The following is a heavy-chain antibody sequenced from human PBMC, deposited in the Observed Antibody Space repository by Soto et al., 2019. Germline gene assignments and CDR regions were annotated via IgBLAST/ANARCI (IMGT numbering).Heavy chain of an antibody. CDR1: GGTFSSYA. D-gene: IGHD2-2*02. J-gene: IGHJ6*02. Sequence: QVQLVQSGAEVKTPGSSVKVSCKASGGTFSSYAISWVRQAPGQGLEWMGGIIPIFGTANYAQKFQGRVTITADKSTSTAYMELSSLRSEDTAVYYCARGAGYCSSTSCYNGMDVWGQGTTVTVSS. CDR2: IIPIFGTA. CDR3: ARGAGYCSSTSCYNGMDV. V-gene: IGHV1-69*06.